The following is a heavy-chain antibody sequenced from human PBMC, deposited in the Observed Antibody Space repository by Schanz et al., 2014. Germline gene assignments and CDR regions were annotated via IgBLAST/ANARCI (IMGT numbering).Heavy chain of an antibody. CDR3: ARDQSPYTTSSDVRYFDY. Sequence: QVQLVQSGAEVKKPGSPVKVSCKASGGTFSSDTFSWVRQAPGQGLEWMGWITAYNGDTNYALKLQGRVTMTTDTSTGTAYMELRSLRSDDTAVYYCARDQSPYTTSSDVRYFDYWGQGSLVTVSS. J-gene: IGHJ4*02. V-gene: IGHV1-18*01. CDR2: ITAYNGDT. D-gene: IGHD6-6*01. CDR1: GGTFSSDT.